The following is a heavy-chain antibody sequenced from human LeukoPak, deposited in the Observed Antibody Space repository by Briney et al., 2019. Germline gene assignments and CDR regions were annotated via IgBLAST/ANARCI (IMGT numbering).Heavy chain of an antibody. J-gene: IGHJ6*03. CDR3: ARVRRDYGDYVEYMDV. CDR1: GDSLTSDY. V-gene: IGHV4-4*07. D-gene: IGHD4-17*01. CDR2: TYTTGSP. Sequence: SETLSLTCTVSGDSLTSDYWTWIRQPAGKRLEWIGRTYTTGSPNYNPSLKDRVTMSVDRSKNQFSLSLSSVTAADTAVNYCARVRRDYGDYVEYMDVWGKGTTVTVSS.